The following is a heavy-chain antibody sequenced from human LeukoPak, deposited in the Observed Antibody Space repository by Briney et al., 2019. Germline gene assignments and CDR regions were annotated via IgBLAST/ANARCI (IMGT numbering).Heavy chain of an antibody. J-gene: IGHJ4*02. V-gene: IGHV1-18*01. CDR3: AHIFTCYYMDY. D-gene: IGHD3-9*01. CDR1: VYTFNNYG. Sequence: ASVKVSFKDSVYTFNNYGFSWVRQAPGQGLEWMGWISAYNGNTNYAQKLQGRVTMTTDTSTTTAYMELGSLSSDDTAVYYCAHIFTCYYMDYWGQGTLVTVSS. CDR2: ISAYNGNT.